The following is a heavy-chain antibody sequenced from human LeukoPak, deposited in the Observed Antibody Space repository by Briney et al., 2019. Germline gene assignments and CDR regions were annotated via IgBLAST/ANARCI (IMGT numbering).Heavy chain of an antibody. J-gene: IGHJ4*02. CDR2: ISYSGST. V-gene: IGHV4-59*01. CDR1: GGSISGYY. Sequence: SETLSLTCTVSGGSISGYYWSWIRRPPGKGLEWIAYISYSGSTKYNPSLKSRVSISVDTSMNQFSLTLSSVTAADTAVYYCAKSHEVALYSNYVAFDYWGQGTLVTVSS. CDR3: AKSHEVALYSNYVAFDY. D-gene: IGHD4-11*01.